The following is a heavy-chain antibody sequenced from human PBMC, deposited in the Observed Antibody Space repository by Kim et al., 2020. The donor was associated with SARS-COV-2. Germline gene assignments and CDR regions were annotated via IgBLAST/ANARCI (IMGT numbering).Heavy chain of an antibody. J-gene: IGHJ5*02. D-gene: IGHD2-15*01. Sequence: ASVKVSCKASGYTFTGYYMHWVRQAPGQGLEWMGWINPNSGGTSYARKFQGRVTMTRDTSISTAYMELSRLRSDDTAVYYCTRGYCSGGSCYSFRTNWFDPWGQGSLVTVSS. CDR1: GYTFTGYY. CDR2: INPNSGGT. CDR3: TRGYCSGGSCYSFRTNWFDP. V-gene: IGHV1-2*02.